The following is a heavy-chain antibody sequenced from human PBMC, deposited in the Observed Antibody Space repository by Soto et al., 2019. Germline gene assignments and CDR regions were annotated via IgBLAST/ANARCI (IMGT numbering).Heavy chain of an antibody. Sequence: PGGSLRLSFVAPVFTFSDACRSRVRQAPGKGLEWVGRIKSKTDGGTTDYAAPVKGRFTISRDDTKNTLYLQMNSLKTEDTAVYYCTTAAAAGPDAFDTWGQGTMVTVSS. CDR3: TTAAAAGPDAFDT. D-gene: IGHD6-13*01. CDR1: VFTFSDAC. J-gene: IGHJ3*02. V-gene: IGHV3-15*01. CDR2: IKSKTDGGTT.